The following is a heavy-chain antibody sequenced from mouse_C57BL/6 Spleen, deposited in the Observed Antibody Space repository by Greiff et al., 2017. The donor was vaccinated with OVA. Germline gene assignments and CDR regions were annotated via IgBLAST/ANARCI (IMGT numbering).Heavy chain of an antibody. J-gene: IGHJ1*03. CDR3: ASPTTVDWYFDV. V-gene: IGHV14-3*01. Sequence: VQLQQSVAELVRPGASVKLSCTASGFNITNTYMHWVKQRPGQGLEWIGMIDPANGNTKYAPKFQGKATMTADTSSNTAYLQLSSLTSEDTAIYCCASPTTVDWYFDVWGTGTTVTVSS. CDR2: IDPANGNT. D-gene: IGHD1-1*01. CDR1: GFNITNTY.